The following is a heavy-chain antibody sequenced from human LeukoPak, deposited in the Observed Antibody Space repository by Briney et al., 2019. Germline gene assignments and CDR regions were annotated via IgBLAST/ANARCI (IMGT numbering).Heavy chain of an antibody. J-gene: IGHJ6*02. CDR1: GGTFSSYA. D-gene: IGHD1-26*01. CDR3: ARDGYSGYDYYGMDV. V-gene: IGHV1-69*04. Sequence: ASVKVFCKASGGTFSSYAISWVRQAPGQGLEWMGRIIPILGIANYAQKFQGRVTITADKSTSTAYMELSSLRSEDTAVYYCARDGYSGYDYYGMDVWGQGTTVTVSS. CDR2: IIPILGIA.